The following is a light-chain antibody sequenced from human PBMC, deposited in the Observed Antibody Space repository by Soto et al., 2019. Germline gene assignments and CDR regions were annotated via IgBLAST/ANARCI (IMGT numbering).Light chain of an antibody. CDR3: QSYDRSLSAVV. Sequence: QSVLTQPPSVSGAPGQRVTISCTGSRSDIGAGYRVRWYQQVPGAAPKLLIYDNTNRPSGVSARFFGSKSGTSASLAITGLQAEVEADYYCQSYDRSLSAVVFGGGTKLTVL. CDR2: DNT. V-gene: IGLV1-40*01. CDR1: RSDIGAGYR. J-gene: IGLJ2*01.